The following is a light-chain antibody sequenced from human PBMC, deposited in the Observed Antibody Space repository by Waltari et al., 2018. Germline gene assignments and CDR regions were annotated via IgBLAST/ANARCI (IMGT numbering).Light chain of an antibody. CDR1: QSVTNNY. CDR2: RAS. CDR3: QQLGSSPWT. Sequence: EIVLTQSPGTLSLSPGERATLSCRASQSVTNNYLARYKQKPGQAPRVLVCRASSRFPGIPDRFSGSGCGTEFSLTISRVEPEDFAVYYCQQLGSSPWTFGQGTRIEIK. V-gene: IGKV3-20*01. J-gene: IGKJ1*01.